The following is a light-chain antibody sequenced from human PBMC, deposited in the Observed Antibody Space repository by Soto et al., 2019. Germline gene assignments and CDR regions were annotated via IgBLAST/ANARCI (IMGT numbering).Light chain of an antibody. Sequence: QSALTQPPSASGSPGQSVTISCTGTSSDVGGYNYVSWYQQHPGKAPKLMIYEVSKRPSGVTDRFSGSKSGNTASLTVSWLQAEDEADYYCSSYAGSNLVVFGGGTQLTVL. CDR1: SSDVGGYNY. J-gene: IGLJ2*01. CDR3: SSYAGSNLVV. V-gene: IGLV2-8*01. CDR2: EVS.